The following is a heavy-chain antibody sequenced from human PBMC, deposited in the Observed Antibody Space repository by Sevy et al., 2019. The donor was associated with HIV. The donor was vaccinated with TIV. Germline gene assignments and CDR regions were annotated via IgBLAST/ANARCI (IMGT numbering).Heavy chain of an antibody. CDR1: GFTFSSYS. J-gene: IGHJ4*02. D-gene: IGHD4-17*01. V-gene: IGHV3-48*01. CDR2: ISSSSSSI. CDR3: ARDEQTYGDYDYFDY. Sequence: GGSLRLSCAASGFTFSSYSMHWVRQAPGKGLEWVSYISSSSSSIFYADSVKGRFTISRENAKKSLYLQMNSLTAEDTAVYYCARDEQTYGDYDYFDYWGQGTLVTVSS.